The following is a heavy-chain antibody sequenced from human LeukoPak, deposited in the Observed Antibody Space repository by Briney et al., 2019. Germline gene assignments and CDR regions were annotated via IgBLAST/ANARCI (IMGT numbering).Heavy chain of an antibody. V-gene: IGHV1-2*02. CDR1: GYTFTGYY. Sequence: ASVTVSCTASGYTFTGYYMHWVRPAPGQGLEWMGWINPNSGGTNYAQKFQGRVTMTRDTSISTAYMELSRLRSDDTAVYYCAREYYYDSSGYYYGYWGQGTLVTVSS. CDR3: AREYYYDSSGYYYGY. CDR2: INPNSGGT. J-gene: IGHJ4*02. D-gene: IGHD3-22*01.